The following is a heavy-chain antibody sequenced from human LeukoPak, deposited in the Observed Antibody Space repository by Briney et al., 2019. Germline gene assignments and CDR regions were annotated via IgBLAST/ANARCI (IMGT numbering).Heavy chain of an antibody. J-gene: IGHJ6*03. Sequence: PSETLSLTCAVYGGSFSGYYWSWIRQPPGKGLEWIGEINHSGSTDYNPSLKSRVTISVDTSKNQFSLKLSSVTAADTAVYYCARGGGYCSSTSCYGAGYYYYYMDVWGKGTTVTVSS. CDR1: GGSFSGYY. CDR2: INHSGST. CDR3: ARGGGYCSSTSCYGAGYYYYYMDV. D-gene: IGHD2-2*01. V-gene: IGHV4-34*01.